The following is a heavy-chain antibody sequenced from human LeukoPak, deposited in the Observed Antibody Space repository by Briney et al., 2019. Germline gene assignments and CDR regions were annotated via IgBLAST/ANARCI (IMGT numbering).Heavy chain of an antibody. Sequence: GESLKISCKGSGYSFTNYWIGWVRQMPGKGLEWMGIIYPGDSNTRYNPSFQGQVTISGDKSITTAYLQWSSLKASDTAMYYCARLRLSGWYSVDASDIWGQGTMVTVSS. V-gene: IGHV5-51*01. CDR3: ARLRLSGWYSVDASDI. J-gene: IGHJ3*02. CDR2: IYPGDSNT. CDR1: GYSFTNYW. D-gene: IGHD6-13*01.